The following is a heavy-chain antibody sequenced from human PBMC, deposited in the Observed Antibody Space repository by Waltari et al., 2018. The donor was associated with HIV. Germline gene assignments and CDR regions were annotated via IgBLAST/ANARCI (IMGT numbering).Heavy chain of an antibody. CDR1: GGSFSGYY. Sequence: QVQLQQWGAGLLKPSETLSLTCAVYGGSFSGYYWSWIRQPPGKGLEWIGEIKHSGSTNYNPSLKSRVTISVDTSKNQFSLKLSSVTAADTAVYYCARPQYYYDSSGDRGWFDPWGQGTLVTVSS. CDR2: IKHSGST. J-gene: IGHJ5*02. V-gene: IGHV4-34*01. CDR3: ARPQYYYDSSGDRGWFDP. D-gene: IGHD3-22*01.